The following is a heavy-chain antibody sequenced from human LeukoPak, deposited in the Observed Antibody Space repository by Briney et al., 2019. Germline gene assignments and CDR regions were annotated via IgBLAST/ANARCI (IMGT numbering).Heavy chain of an antibody. CDR3: ARDKIAAAFGY. Sequence: PSETLSLTCAVSGGSLSGFYWSWIRQSPGKGLEWIGEINHSGSTNYNPSLKSRVTISVDTSKNQFSLNLTSVTAADTAVYYCARDKIAAAFGYWGQGTLVTVSS. J-gene: IGHJ4*02. CDR1: GGSLSGFY. V-gene: IGHV4-34*01. D-gene: IGHD6-25*01. CDR2: INHSGST.